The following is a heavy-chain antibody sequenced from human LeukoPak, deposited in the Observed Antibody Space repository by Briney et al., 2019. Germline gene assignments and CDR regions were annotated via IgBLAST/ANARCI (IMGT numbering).Heavy chain of an antibody. Sequence: PSETLSLTCTVSGGSINSYFWSWIRQPPGKGLEWIGCIYDSGSTQINPSLKSRITISVDTSKNQFSLKLNSVTAADTAVYYCARHGHLGGSSYFDSWGQGTLVTVSS. CDR3: ARHGHLGGSSYFDS. CDR2: IYDSGST. J-gene: IGHJ4*02. CDR1: GGSINSYF. V-gene: IGHV4-59*08. D-gene: IGHD1-26*01.